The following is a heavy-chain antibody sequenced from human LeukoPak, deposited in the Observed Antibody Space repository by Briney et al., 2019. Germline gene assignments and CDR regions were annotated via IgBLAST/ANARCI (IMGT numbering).Heavy chain of an antibody. CDR2: IYYSGST. V-gene: IGHV4-39*07. CDR1: GGSISSSSYY. Sequence: PSETLSLTCTVSGGSISSSSYYWGWIRQPPGKGLEWIGSIYYSGSTYYNPSLKSRVTISVDTSKNQFSLKLSSVTAADTAVYYCARDQAIVGATTPHYMDVWGKGTTVTVSS. D-gene: IGHD1-26*01. J-gene: IGHJ6*03. CDR3: ARDQAIVGATTPHYMDV.